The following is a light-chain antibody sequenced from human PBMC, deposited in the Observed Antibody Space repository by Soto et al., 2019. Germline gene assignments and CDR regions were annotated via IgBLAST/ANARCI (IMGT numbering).Light chain of an antibody. Sequence: QSALTQPASVSGSPGQSITISCTGTSSDVGGYNYVSWYQQHSGKAPKLMIYDVSNRPSGVSNRFSGSKSGNTASLTISGLQAEDDAAYYCSSYTSSSLYVFGTGTKLTVL. CDR1: SSDVGGYNY. CDR3: SSYTSSSLYV. CDR2: DVS. V-gene: IGLV2-14*01. J-gene: IGLJ1*01.